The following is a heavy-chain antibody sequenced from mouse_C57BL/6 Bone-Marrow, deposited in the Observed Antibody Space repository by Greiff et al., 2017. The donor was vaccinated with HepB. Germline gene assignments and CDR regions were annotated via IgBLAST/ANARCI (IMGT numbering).Heavy chain of an antibody. V-gene: IGHV1-76*01. CDR2: IYPGSGNT. Sequence: QVHVKQSGAELVRPGASVKLSCKASGYTFTDYYINWVKQRPGQGLEWIARIYPGSGNTYYNEKFKGKATLTAEKSSSTAYMQLSSLTSEDSAVYFCARRLSYYYGSSFYWYFDVWGTGTTVTVSS. CDR1: GYTFTDYY. D-gene: IGHD1-1*01. CDR3: ARRLSYYYGSSFYWYFDV. J-gene: IGHJ1*03.